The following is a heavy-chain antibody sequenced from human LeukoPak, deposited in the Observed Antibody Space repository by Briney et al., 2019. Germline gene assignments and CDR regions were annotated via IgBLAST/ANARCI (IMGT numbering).Heavy chain of an antibody. CDR1: GFTFSSYA. D-gene: IGHD2-21*02. V-gene: IGHV3-23*01. Sequence: PGGSLRLSCVASGFTFSSYAMSWVRQAPGKGLEWVSGISGSGGSTHHADSVKGRFTISRDNSKNTLYLQMNSLRAEDTAVYYCAKRTAPFDDWGQGTRVTVSS. CDR3: AKRTAPFDD. J-gene: IGHJ4*02. CDR2: ISGSGGST.